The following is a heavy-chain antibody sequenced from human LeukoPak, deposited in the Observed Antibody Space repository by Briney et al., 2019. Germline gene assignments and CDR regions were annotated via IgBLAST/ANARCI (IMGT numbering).Heavy chain of an antibody. CDR2: IIPIFGTA. CDR3: ASGGVVGYSGYDFDY. D-gene: IGHD5-12*01. V-gene: IGHV1-69*05. J-gene: IGHJ4*02. Sequence: SVKVSCKASGGTFSSYAISWVRQAPGQGLEWMGGIIPIFGTANYAQKFQGRVTITTDESTSTAYMELSSLRAEDTAVYYCASGGVVGYSGYDFDYWGQGTLVTVSS. CDR1: GGTFSSYA.